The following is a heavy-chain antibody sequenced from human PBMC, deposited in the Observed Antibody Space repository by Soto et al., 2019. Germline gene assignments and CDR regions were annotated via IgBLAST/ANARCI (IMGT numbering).Heavy chain of an antibody. CDR3: ARDRYCSGGSCYSYYYYMDV. CDR2: IKQDGSEK. J-gene: IGHJ6*03. Sequence: GGSLRLSCAASGFTFSSYWMSWVRQAPGKGLEWVANIKQDGSEKYYVDSVKGRFTISRDNAKNPLYLQMNSLRAEDTAVYYFARDRYCSGGSCYSYYYYMDVWGKGTTVTVSS. CDR1: GFTFSSYW. D-gene: IGHD2-15*01. V-gene: IGHV3-7*01.